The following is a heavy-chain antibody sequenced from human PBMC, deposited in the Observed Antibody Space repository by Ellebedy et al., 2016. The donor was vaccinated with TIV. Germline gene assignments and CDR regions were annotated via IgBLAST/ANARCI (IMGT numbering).Heavy chain of an antibody. Sequence: GESLKISCAASGFIVSDNYMSWVRQAPGKGLEWVSVLYGSGTTYSADSVRGRFTISRDNSKNTLYLQMNSLRAEDTAVYYCARAVEMPTNPPSDAFDIWGQGTTVTASS. D-gene: IGHD5-24*01. CDR1: GFIVSDNY. CDR3: ARAVEMPTNPPSDAFDI. J-gene: IGHJ3*02. CDR2: LYGSGTT. V-gene: IGHV3-66*01.